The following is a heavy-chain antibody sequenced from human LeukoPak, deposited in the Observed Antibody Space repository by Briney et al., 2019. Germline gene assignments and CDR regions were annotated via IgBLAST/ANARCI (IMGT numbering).Heavy chain of an antibody. D-gene: IGHD6-19*01. CDR3: AKTQSSGWYTLSDY. CDR2: INSDGSWT. Sequence: GGSLRLSCAASGNYWMHWVRQAPGKGLVWVSHINSDGSWTGYADSVKGRFTISRDNSKNTLYLQMNSLRGEDTAVYYCAKTQSSGWYTLSDYWGQGTLVTVSS. CDR1: GNYW. V-gene: IGHV3-74*01. J-gene: IGHJ4*02.